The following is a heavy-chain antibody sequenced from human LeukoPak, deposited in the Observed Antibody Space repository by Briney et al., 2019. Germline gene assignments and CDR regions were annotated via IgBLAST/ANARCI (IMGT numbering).Heavy chain of an antibody. CDR2: ISGGGGGT. CDR1: GFTFSSYA. J-gene: IGHJ4*02. V-gene: IGHV3-23*01. Sequence: GGSLRLSCAASGFTFSSYAMSWVRQAPGKGLEWVSAISGGGGGTYYADSVKGRFTISRDNSKNTLYLQMNSLRAEDTAVYYCAKERGGYDYYFDYWGQGTLVTVSS. CDR3: AKERGGYDYYFDY. D-gene: IGHD5-12*01.